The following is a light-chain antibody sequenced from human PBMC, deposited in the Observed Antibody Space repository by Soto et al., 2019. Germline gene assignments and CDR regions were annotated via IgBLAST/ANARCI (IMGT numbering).Light chain of an antibody. J-gene: IGLJ1*01. V-gene: IGLV2-14*03. CDR1: SSDVGAYTY. CDR2: DVS. CDR3: SSYRSTSTLGV. Sequence: QSALTQPASVSGSPGQSITISCSGTSSDVGAYTYVSWYQVHPGEPPKLVIYDVSKRPSGVSNRFSGSKSGNTASLTISGLYAEDEGDYYCSSYRSTSTLGVFGTGTKLTVL.